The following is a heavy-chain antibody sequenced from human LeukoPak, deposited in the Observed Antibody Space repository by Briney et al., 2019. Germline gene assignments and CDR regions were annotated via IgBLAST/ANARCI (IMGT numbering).Heavy chain of an antibody. Sequence: ASVKVSCKASVYTFTGYYMHWGRQAPGQGGEWRGWINPNSGGTNYAQKLQGRVTMTRDTSISTAYMELSRLRSDDTAVYYCARDSHYYGSGSYNDYWGQGTLVTVSS. CDR3: ARDSHYYGSGSYNDY. V-gene: IGHV1-2*02. CDR1: VYTFTGYY. D-gene: IGHD3-10*01. J-gene: IGHJ4*02. CDR2: INPNSGGT.